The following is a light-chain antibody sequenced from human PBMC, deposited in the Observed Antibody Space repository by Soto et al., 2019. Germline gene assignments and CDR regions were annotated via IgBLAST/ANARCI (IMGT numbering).Light chain of an antibody. Sequence: QSVLTQPPSASGSPGQSVTISCTGTSSDDGGYNYVSWYQQHPGKAPKLMIYEVSKRPSGVPDRFSGAKSGNTASLNVSGLQAEDEAEYYCSSYAGSNTVVFGGGTKLTVL. CDR3: SSYAGSNTVV. CDR1: SSDDGGYNY. J-gene: IGLJ2*01. CDR2: EVS. V-gene: IGLV2-8*01.